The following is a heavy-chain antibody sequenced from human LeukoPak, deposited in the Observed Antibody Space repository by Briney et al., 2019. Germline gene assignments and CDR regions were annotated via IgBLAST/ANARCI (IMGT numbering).Heavy chain of an antibody. CDR1: GGSISPYY. V-gene: IGHV4-4*07. D-gene: IGHD3-10*01. Sequence: KSSETLSLTCIVSGGSISPYYWSWIRQPAGKGLQWIGRIYNSETTNYNPSLKSRLTISVDTSKNQFSLKLSSVTAADTAVYYCARGSGYLRGDYWGQGTLVTVSS. CDR2: IYNSETT. CDR3: ARGSGYLRGDY. J-gene: IGHJ4*02.